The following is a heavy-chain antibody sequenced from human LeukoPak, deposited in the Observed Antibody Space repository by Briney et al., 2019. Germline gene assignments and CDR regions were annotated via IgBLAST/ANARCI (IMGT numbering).Heavy chain of an antibody. Sequence: GGSLRLSCAASGFTVSSNYMSWVRQAPGKGLEWVSVIYSGGSTYYADSVKGRFTISRDNSKNTLYLQMNSLRAEGTAVYYCARDTYNPGAFDIWGQGTMVTVSS. V-gene: IGHV3-53*01. CDR3: ARDTYNPGAFDI. CDR1: GFTVSSNY. CDR2: IYSGGST. J-gene: IGHJ3*02. D-gene: IGHD1-14*01.